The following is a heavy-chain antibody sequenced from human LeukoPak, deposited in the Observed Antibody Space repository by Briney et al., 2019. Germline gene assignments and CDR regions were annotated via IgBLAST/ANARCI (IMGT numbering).Heavy chain of an antibody. V-gene: IGHV3-7*01. J-gene: IGHJ4*02. D-gene: IGHD3-22*01. Sequence: GGSLRLSCAASGFTFSSYWMSWVRQAPGKGLEWVANIKKDGSEKYYVDSVKGRFTISRDNAKNTLYLQMNSLRAEDTAVYYCARDYYDSSVVDYWGQGTLVTVSS. CDR2: IKKDGSEK. CDR3: ARDYYDSSVVDY. CDR1: GFTFSSYW.